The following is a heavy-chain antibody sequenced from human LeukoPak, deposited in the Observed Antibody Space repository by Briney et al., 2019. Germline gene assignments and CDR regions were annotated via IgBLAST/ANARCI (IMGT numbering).Heavy chain of an antibody. CDR3: ARVPRNYYDSGGYRVDVFDI. CDR1: GGSFSAYY. J-gene: IGHJ3*02. D-gene: IGHD3-22*01. Sequence: PSETLSLTCAVYGGSFSAYYWSWIRQPPGKGLEWIGKINHSGSTNYNPSLKSRVTVSVDTSKNQFSLKLSSVTAADTAVYYCARVPRNYYDSGGYRVDVFDIWGQGTMVTVSS. V-gene: IGHV4-34*01. CDR2: INHSGST.